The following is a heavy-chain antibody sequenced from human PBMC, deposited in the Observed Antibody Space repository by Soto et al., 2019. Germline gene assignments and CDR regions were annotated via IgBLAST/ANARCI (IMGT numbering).Heavy chain of an antibody. Sequence: QVQLVESGGGVVQPGRSLRLSCAASGFTFRSFGMHWVRQAPGKGLEWVAVFWYDGSHKYYADSVKGRFTISRDNSKNTLYLQMNSLRAEDTAVYYCARTSTDYDFWSGYPYYYYYGMDVWGQGTTVTVSS. V-gene: IGHV3-33*01. CDR3: ARTSTDYDFWSGYPYYYYYGMDV. CDR2: FWYDGSHK. CDR1: GFTFRSFG. D-gene: IGHD3-3*01. J-gene: IGHJ6*02.